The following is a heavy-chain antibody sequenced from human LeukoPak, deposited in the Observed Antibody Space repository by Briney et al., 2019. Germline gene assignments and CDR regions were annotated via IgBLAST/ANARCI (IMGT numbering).Heavy chain of an antibody. CDR1: GYTFTSYG. Sequence: ASVKVSCKASGYTFTSYGISWVRQAPGQGLEWMGWISAYNGNTDYAQKLQGRVTMTTDTSTSTAYMELRSLRSGDTAVYYCARDGEYGDYVDYWGQGTLVTVSS. CDR3: ARDGEYGDYVDY. D-gene: IGHD3-10*01. CDR2: ISAYNGNT. V-gene: IGHV1-18*04. J-gene: IGHJ4*02.